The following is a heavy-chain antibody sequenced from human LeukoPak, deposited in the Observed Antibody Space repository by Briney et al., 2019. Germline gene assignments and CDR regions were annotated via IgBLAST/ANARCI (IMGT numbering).Heavy chain of an antibody. CDR2: IHPGDSDT. J-gene: IGHJ3*02. Sequence: GESLKISCQGSGYTFTAYWIGWVPQMPGKGLEWVGIIHPGDSDTRYSPSFQGQVTISADKSITTAYLQWSSLKASDTAMYYCGRHQHSGSYGAFDIWGQGTMVTVSS. CDR1: GYTFTAYW. V-gene: IGHV5-51*01. D-gene: IGHD1-26*01. CDR3: GRHQHSGSYGAFDI.